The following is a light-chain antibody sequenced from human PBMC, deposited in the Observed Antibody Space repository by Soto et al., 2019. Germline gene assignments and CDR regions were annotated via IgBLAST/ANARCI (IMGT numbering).Light chain of an antibody. J-gene: IGLJ2*01. V-gene: IGLV2-8*01. Sequence: QSVLTQPPSASGSPGQSVTISCTGTSSDVGGYNYVAWFQQHPGKAPKLMIYEVTKRPSGVPDRFSGSKSGNTASLTVSGLQAGDEADYYCVTWDDSLSAVLFGGGTKLTVL. CDR3: VTWDDSLSAVL. CDR2: EVT. CDR1: SSDVGGYNY.